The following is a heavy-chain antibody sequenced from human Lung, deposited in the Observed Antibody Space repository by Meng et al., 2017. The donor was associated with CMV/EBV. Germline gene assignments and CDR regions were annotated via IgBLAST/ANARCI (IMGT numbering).Heavy chain of an antibody. Sequence: GSLRLSCAVYGGSFSGYYWSWIRQPPGKGLEWIGEINHSGSTNYNPSLKSRVTISVDTSKNQFSLKLSSVTAADTAAYYCARVIGYGGSGRVDYWGQGTLVTVSS. CDR2: INHSGST. CDR3: ARVIGYGGSGRVDY. CDR1: GGSFSGYY. V-gene: IGHV4-34*01. J-gene: IGHJ4*02. D-gene: IGHD1-26*01.